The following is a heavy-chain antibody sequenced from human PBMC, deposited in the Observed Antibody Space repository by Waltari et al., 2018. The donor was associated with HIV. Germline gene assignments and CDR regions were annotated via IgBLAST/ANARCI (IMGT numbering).Heavy chain of an antibody. CDR3: WRAVRTGDSFDV. V-gene: IGHV3-30*02. CDR1: GFRFRTYG. J-gene: IGHJ3*01. Sequence: QLAESGGGVVQPGGSLILSCTASGFRFRTYGLQVVRQSPGRGLECVAFIRSDATDENYADSVKGRFTISRDNSKSVLYLQMTSLTSEDSVIYYCWRAVRTGDSFDVWGHGTLVSVSS. CDR2: IRSDATDE.